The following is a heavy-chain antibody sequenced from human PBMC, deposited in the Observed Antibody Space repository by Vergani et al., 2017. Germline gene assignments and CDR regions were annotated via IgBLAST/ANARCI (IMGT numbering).Heavy chain of an antibody. CDR2: INTNGDYT. CDR3: AREQPLAYSSGWEAPRGMDV. Sequence: EVQLLESGGDLVQPGGSLRLSCAASGFSFTTYAMSWVRQAPGKGLEWVSTINTNGDYTRYGDSVKGRFTISRDNSKSTLYLQMNSLRAEDTAIYYCAREQPLAYSSGWEAPRGMDVWGQGTTVTVSS. J-gene: IGHJ6*02. D-gene: IGHD6-19*01. CDR1: GFSFTTYA. V-gene: IGHV3-23*01.